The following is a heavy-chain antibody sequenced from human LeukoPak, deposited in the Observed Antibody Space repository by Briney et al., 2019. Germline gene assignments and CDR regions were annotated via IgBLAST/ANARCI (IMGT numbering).Heavy chain of an antibody. D-gene: IGHD4-23*01. J-gene: IGHJ4*02. CDR1: GFTVSSNY. CDR2: IKADGSEK. CDR3: AKVHKPAVVTPVIDY. Sequence: GGSLRLSCAASGFTVSSNYMSWVRQAPGKGLEWVANIKADGSEKYYGDSVKGRFTISRDNAKNSLYLQMNSLRAEDTAVYYCAKVHKPAVVTPVIDYWGQGTLVTVSA. V-gene: IGHV3-7*01.